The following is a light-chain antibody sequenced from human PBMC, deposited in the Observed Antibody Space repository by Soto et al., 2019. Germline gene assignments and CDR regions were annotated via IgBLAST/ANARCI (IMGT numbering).Light chain of an antibody. Sequence: DIQMTQSPSSLSASVGDRVTITCQASQDISNYLNWYQQKPGKAPKLLIYDASNLETGVPSRFSGSGSGTDFTFTISSLRPEDIATYYCQQYDNRGYTFGQGTKLEIK. CDR3: QQYDNRGYT. V-gene: IGKV1-33*01. CDR1: QDISNY. CDR2: DAS. J-gene: IGKJ2*01.